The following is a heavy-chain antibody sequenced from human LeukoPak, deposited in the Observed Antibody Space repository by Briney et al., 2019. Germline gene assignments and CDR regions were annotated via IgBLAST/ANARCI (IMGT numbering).Heavy chain of an antibody. Sequence: SQTLSLTCTVSGGSISSGSYYWTWIRQPAGKGLEWIGHIYTTGSTNCNPSLKSRVTIPMDTSKNQFSLILSSVTAADTAVYYCARVNYSDSSGRPFDSWGQGTLVTVSS. J-gene: IGHJ4*02. CDR2: IYTTGST. V-gene: IGHV4-61*09. D-gene: IGHD3-22*01. CDR3: ARVNYSDSSGRPFDS. CDR1: GGSISSGSYY.